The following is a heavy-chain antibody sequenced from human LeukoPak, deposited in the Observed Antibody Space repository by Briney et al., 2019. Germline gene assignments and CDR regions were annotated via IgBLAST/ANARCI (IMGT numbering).Heavy chain of an antibody. V-gene: IGHV1-46*01. CDR2: INPSGGTT. Sequence: ASVKVSCKASGYTFTSHYMHWVRQAPGQGLEWMGIINPSGGTTSYEQKFKGRVTMTRDTSTSTVYMELSSLRSEDTAVYYCAREGRWGQWYFDYWGQGSLVTVSS. D-gene: IGHD5-24*01. CDR1: GYTFTSHY. CDR3: AREGRWGQWYFDY. J-gene: IGHJ4*02.